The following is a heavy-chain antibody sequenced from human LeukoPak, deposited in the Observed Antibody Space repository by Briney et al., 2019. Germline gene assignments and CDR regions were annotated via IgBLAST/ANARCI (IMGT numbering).Heavy chain of an antibody. CDR2: IYPGDSDT. J-gene: IGHJ4*02. CDR1: GYSFTSYW. D-gene: IGHD6-19*01. Sequence: GESLKISCKGSGYSFTSYWIGWVRQMPGKGLEWMGIIYPGDSDTRYSPSFQGQVTISADKSISTAYPQWSSLKASDTAMYYCATGYSSGWYRQYYFDYWGQGTLVTVSS. V-gene: IGHV5-51*01. CDR3: ATGYSSGWYRQYYFDY.